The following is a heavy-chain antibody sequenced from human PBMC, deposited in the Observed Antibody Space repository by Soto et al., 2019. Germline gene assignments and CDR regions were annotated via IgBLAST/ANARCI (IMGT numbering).Heavy chain of an antibody. CDR3: ARIPDYSSSVLWFDP. CDR1: GFTFSSYS. D-gene: IGHD6-13*01. J-gene: IGHJ5*02. V-gene: IGHV3-21*01. CDR2: ISSSSSYI. Sequence: PGGSLILSCAASGFTFSSYSMNWVRQAPGKGLEWVSSISSSSSYIYYADSVKGRFTISRDNAKNSLYLQMNSLRAEDTAVYYCARIPDYSSSVLWFDPWGQGTLVTVSS.